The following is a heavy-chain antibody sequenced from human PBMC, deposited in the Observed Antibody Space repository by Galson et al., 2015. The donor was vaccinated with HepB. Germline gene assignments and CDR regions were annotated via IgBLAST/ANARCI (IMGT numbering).Heavy chain of an antibody. CDR1: GYTFTSYY. Sequence: SVKVSCKASGYTFTSYYMHWVRQAPGQGLEWMGIINPSGGSTSYAQKFQGRVTMTRDTSTSTVYMELSSLRSEDTAVYYCARDRRRDGYGHNFDYWGQGTLVTVSS. CDR3: ARDRRRDGYGHNFDY. D-gene: IGHD5-24*01. J-gene: IGHJ4*02. CDR2: INPSGGST. V-gene: IGHV1-46*03.